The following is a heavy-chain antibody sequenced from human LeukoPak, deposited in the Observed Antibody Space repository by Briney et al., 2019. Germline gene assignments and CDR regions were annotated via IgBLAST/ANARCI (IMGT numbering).Heavy chain of an antibody. CDR3: ARDHRYGGLFDY. V-gene: IGHV3-9*01. D-gene: IGHD1-1*01. CDR1: GFSFDEYA. J-gene: IGHJ4*02. Sequence: GGSLRLSCVASGFSFDEYAMHWVRQAPGKGPEWVSGISWNSGRIGYTDSVKGRFTISRDNAENSLYLQMNSLRAEDTAVYYCARDHRYGGLFDYWGQGTLVTVSS. CDR2: ISWNSGRI.